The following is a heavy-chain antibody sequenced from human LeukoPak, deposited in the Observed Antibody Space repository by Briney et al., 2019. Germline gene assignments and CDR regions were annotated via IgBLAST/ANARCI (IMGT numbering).Heavy chain of an antibody. Sequence: GRSLRLSCGVSEFTFDDYVIHWVRQGPGKGLEWVAAMSWTSGSIAYADSVKGRFNIFRDNAQSSLYLQMNSLRAEDTAFYYCARSSGSYEGYYGVEVWGQGTTVIVS. CDR3: ARSSGSYEGYYGVEV. CDR1: EFTFDDYV. CDR2: MSWTSGSI. V-gene: IGHV3-9*01. D-gene: IGHD6-19*01. J-gene: IGHJ6*02.